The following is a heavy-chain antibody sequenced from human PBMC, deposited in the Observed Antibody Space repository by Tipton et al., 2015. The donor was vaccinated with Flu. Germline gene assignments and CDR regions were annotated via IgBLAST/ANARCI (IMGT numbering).Heavy chain of an antibody. CDR1: GASISTYY. D-gene: IGHD3-3*01. Sequence: LSPTCTVSGASISTYYWTWIRQSPGKGLEWIGFISSSGFTNYNPSLRSRVTISIDMSKNHFSLKMRTVTAADTAVYYRARLGDVWNSSDGFDLWGQGTLVAVSS. J-gene: IGHJ3*01. CDR3: ARLGDVWNSSDGFDL. V-gene: IGHV4-59*08. CDR2: ISSSGFT.